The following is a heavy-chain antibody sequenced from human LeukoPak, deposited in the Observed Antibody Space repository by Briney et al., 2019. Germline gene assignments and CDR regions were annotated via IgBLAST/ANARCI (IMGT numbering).Heavy chain of an antibody. CDR1: GYTFTGYY. D-gene: IGHD6-19*01. CDR2: INPNSGGT. V-gene: IGHV1-2*04. Sequence: ASVKVSCKASGYTFTGYYMHWVRQAPGQGLEWMGWINPNSGGTNYAQKFQGWVTMTRDTSISTAYMGLSRLRSDDTAVYYCARAPGGSGWFDYYYYGMDVWGQGTTVTVSS. J-gene: IGHJ6*02. CDR3: ARAPGGSGWFDYYYYGMDV.